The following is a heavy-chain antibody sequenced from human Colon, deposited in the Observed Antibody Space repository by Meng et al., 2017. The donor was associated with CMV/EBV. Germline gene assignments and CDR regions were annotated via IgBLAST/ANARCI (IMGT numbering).Heavy chain of an antibody. CDR2: IRADGSKI. CDR3: ATPPARWDYGGIEPFNL. D-gene: IGHD4/OR15-4a*01. CDR1: GFTFSTYW. J-gene: IGHJ5*02. Sequence: GGSLRLSCVASGFTFSTYWMHWVRLAPGKGPLWISDIRADGSKIKYADSVKGRFTVSRDNSKNTLYLQMNNLRAEDTAVYYCATPPARWDYGGIEPFNLWGQGTLVTVSS. V-gene: IGHV3-74*03.